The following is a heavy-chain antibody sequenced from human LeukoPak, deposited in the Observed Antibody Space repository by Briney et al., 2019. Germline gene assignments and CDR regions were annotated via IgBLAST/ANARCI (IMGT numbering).Heavy chain of an antibody. D-gene: IGHD2-2*01. CDR1: GYTFTSYD. CDR2: MNPNSRNT. J-gene: IGHJ4*02. CDR3: ARGRLGPGLY. V-gene: IGHV1-8*01. Sequence: GASVKVSCKASGYTFTSYDINLVRQATGQGLEWIGWMNPNSRNTGYAQKLPGRVTITRNNAINTAYMELSSLRSEDTAVYYCARGRLGPGLYWGQGTLVTVCS.